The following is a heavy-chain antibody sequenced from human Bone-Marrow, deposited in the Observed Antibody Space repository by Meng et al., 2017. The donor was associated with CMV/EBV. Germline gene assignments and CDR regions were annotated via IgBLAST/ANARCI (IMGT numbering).Heavy chain of an antibody. Sequence: SETLSLTCTVSGGSISSSNYYWGWIRQPPGKGLEWIGGMHYRGSTYYNPSFKSRVTISEDTSKNQFSLKLSSVTAADTAVYYCASPKDVYCSRTSCRFDYYGMDVWGQGTTVTVSS. CDR2: MHYRGST. V-gene: IGHV4-39*01. J-gene: IGHJ6*01. CDR3: ASPKDVYCSRTSCRFDYYGMDV. D-gene: IGHD2-2*01. CDR1: GGSISSSNYY.